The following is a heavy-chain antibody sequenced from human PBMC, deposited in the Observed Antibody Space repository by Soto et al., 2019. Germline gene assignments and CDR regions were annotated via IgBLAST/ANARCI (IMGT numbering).Heavy chain of an antibody. CDR3: ARGTPGLLRSFDWLSGNNWFDP. Sequence: QVQLQESGPGLVKPSQTLSLTCTVSGGSISSGDYYWSWIRQPPGKGLEWIGYIYYSGSTYYNPSLKSRVTISVDTSKNQFSLKLSSVTAADTAVYYCARGTPGLLRSFDWLSGNNWFDPWGQGTLVTVSS. CDR1: GGSISSGDYY. CDR2: IYYSGST. D-gene: IGHD3-9*01. V-gene: IGHV4-30-4*01. J-gene: IGHJ5*02.